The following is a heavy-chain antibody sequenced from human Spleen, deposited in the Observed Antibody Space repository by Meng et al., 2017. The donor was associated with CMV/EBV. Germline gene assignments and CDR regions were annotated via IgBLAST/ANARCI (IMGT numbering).Heavy chain of an antibody. V-gene: IGHV3-9*01. J-gene: IGHJ4*02. CDR1: GFTFDDYA. CDR3: AKGQQQLIL. Sequence: SLKISCAASGFTFDDYAMHWVRQALGKGLEWVSGISWNSGSIGYADSVKGRFTISRDNAKNSLYLQMNGLRAEDTALYYCAKGQQQLILWGQGTLVTVSS. D-gene: IGHD6-13*01. CDR2: ISWNSGSI.